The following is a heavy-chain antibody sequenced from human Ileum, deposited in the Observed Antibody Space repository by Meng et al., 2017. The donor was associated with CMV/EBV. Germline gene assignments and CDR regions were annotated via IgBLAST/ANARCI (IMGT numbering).Heavy chain of an antibody. D-gene: IGHD2-2*01. CDR2: ISAYNGNT. J-gene: IGHJ6*02. Sequence: ASVKVSCKACGYPFPSYGISWVRQAPGQGLEWMGWISAYNGNTNYAQKLQGRVTMTTDTSTSTAYMELRSLRSDDTAVYYCARDLGVVVPAASPGGYYYYGMDVWGQGTTVTVSS. CDR3: ARDLGVVVPAASPGGYYYYGMDV. CDR1: GYPFPSYG. V-gene: IGHV1-18*01.